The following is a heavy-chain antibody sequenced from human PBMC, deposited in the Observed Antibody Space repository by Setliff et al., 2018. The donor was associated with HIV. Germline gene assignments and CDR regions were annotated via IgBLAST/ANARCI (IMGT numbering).Heavy chain of an antibody. Sequence: ASVKVSCKASGYTFTSYYMHWVRQAPGQGLEWMGIINPSGGSTRYAQKFQGRVTMTRDTSMSSVYMELSSLRSEDTAVYYCARDGYYNSWSGYGYYYYYMDVWGKGTTVTVSS. D-gene: IGHD3-3*01. CDR3: ARDGYYNSWSGYGYYYYYMDV. CDR1: GYTFTSYY. J-gene: IGHJ6*03. CDR2: INPSGGST. V-gene: IGHV1-46*01.